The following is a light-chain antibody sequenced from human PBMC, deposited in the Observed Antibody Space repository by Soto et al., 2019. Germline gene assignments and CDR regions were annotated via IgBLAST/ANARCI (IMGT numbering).Light chain of an antibody. J-gene: IGLJ2*01. CDR1: SSNIGAGYD. V-gene: IGLV1-40*01. Sequence: QSVLTQPPSVSGTPGQRVTISCTGSSSNIGAGYDVHWYQQLPGTAPKLLIYGNNNRPSGVPDRFSGSKSGTSTCLAITGLHAGDEGYYYFHSFDNSLSASVVFGGGTKLTV. CDR2: GNN. CDR3: HSFDNSLSASVV.